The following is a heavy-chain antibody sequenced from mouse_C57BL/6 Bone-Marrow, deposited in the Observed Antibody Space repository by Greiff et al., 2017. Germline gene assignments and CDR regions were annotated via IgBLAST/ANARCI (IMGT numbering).Heavy chain of an antibody. J-gene: IGHJ3*01. V-gene: IGHV1-5*01. CDR1: GYTFTSYW. D-gene: IGHD2-4*01. Sequence: EVQLQQSGTVLARPGASVKMSCKTSGYTFTSYWMHWVNQRPGQGLEWIGAIYPGNSDTSYNQKFKGKAKLTAVTSASTAYMELSSLTNEDSAVYYCTRGGLGRRGWFAYWGQGTLVTVSA. CDR2: IYPGNSDT. CDR3: TRGGLGRRGWFAY.